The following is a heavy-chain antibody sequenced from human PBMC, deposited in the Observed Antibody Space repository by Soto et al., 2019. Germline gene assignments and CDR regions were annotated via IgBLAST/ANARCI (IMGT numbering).Heavy chain of an antibody. CDR3: ARAMGMATIYFDY. V-gene: IGHV4-34*01. Sequence: ASETLSLTCAVYGGSFSGYYWSWIRQPPGKGLEWIGEINHSGSTNYNPSLKSRVTISVDTSKNQFSLKLSSVTAADTAVYYCARAMGMATIYFDYWGQGTLVTVSS. D-gene: IGHD5-12*01. CDR1: GGSFSGYY. J-gene: IGHJ4*02. CDR2: INHSGST.